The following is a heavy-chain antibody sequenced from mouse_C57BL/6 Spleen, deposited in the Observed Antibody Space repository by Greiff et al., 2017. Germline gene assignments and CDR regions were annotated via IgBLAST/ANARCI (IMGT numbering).Heavy chain of an antibody. J-gene: IGHJ1*03. CDR3: ARNRHGSSYGYFDV. CDR2: IWSGGST. V-gene: IGHV2-2*01. Sequence: VQLQESGPGLVQPSQSLSITCTVSGFSLTSYGVHWVRQSPGKGLEWLGVIWSGGSTDYNAAFISRLSISKDNSKSQVFFKMNSLQADDTAIYYCARNRHGSSYGYFDVWGTGTTVTVSS. D-gene: IGHD1-1*01. CDR1: GFSLTSYG.